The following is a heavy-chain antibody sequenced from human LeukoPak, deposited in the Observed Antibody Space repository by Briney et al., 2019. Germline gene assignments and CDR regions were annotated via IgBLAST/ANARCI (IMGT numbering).Heavy chain of an antibody. Sequence: PSQTLSLTCTVSGGSISSGGYYWSWIRQPPGKGLEWIVYIYHSGGTYYNPSLKSRVTISVDKSKNQFSLKRSSVAAADTAVYFCARGAMINPPFLFDYWGQGTLVTVSS. CDR1: GGSISSGGYY. V-gene: IGHV4-30-2*01. CDR3: ARGAMINPPFLFDY. D-gene: IGHD3-22*01. CDR2: IYHSGGT. J-gene: IGHJ4*02.